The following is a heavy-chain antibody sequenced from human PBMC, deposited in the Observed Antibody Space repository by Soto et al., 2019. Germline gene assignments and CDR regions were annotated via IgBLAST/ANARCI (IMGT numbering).Heavy chain of an antibody. CDR1: GGTFSSYA. V-gene: IGHV1-69*13. D-gene: IGHD5-12*01. J-gene: IGHJ4*02. CDR3: ASGGYPIQSYFDY. CDR2: IIPIFGTA. Sequence: SVKVSRKASGGTFSSYAISWVRQAPGQGLEWMGGIIPIFGTANYAQKFQGRVTITADESTSTAYMELSSLRSEDTAVYYCASGGYPIQSYFDYWGQGTLVTVSS.